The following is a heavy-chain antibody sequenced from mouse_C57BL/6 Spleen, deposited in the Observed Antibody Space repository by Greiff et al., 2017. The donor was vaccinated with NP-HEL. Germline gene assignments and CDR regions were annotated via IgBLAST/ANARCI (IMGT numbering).Heavy chain of an antibody. V-gene: IGHV1-53*01. CDR3: ARDYYGRDYFDY. J-gene: IGHJ2*01. D-gene: IGHD1-1*01. CDR2: INPSNGGT. CDR1: GYTFTSYW. Sequence: VQLQQSGTELVKPGASVKLSCKASGYTFTSYWMHWVKQRPGQGLEWIGNINPSNGGTNYNEKFKSKATLTVDKSSSTADMQLSSLTSEDSAVYDCARDYYGRDYFDYWGQGTTLTVSS.